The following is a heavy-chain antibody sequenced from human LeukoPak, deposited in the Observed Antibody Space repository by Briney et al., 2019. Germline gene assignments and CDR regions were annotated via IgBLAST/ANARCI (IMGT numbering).Heavy chain of an antibody. D-gene: IGHD2-2*01. J-gene: IGHJ6*02. V-gene: IGHV3-33*01. Sequence: GGSLRLSCAASGFTFSSYGMHWVRQAPGKGLEWVAVIWYDGSNKYYADSVKGRFTISRDNSKNTLYLQMNSLRAEDTAVYYCARGAGYCSSTSCYYDYYYYGMDVWGQGTTVTVSS. CDR3: ARGAGYCSSTSCYYDYYYYGMDV. CDR1: GFTFSSYG. CDR2: IWYDGSNK.